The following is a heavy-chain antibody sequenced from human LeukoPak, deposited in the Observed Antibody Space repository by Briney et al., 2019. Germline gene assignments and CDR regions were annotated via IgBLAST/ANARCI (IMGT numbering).Heavy chain of an antibody. CDR3: AKRDRLYTSGSYYFDY. V-gene: IGHV3-74*01. Sequence: PGGSLRLSCAASGFTFSSYWMHWVRQAPGKGLVWVSRINSDGSSTSYADSVKGRFTISRDNSKNTLYLQMNSLRAEDTAVYYCAKRDRLYTSGSYYFDYWGQGTLVTVSS. J-gene: IGHJ4*02. CDR1: GFTFSSYW. CDR2: INSDGSST. D-gene: IGHD6-19*01.